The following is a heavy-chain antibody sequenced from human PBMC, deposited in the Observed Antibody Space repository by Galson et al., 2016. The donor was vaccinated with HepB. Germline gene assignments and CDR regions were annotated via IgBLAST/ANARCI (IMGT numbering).Heavy chain of an antibody. D-gene: IGHD2-2*01. Sequence: SVKVSCKASGYTFTSYYIHWVRQAPGQGLEWMGIINPSGGSTSYAQKFQGRIAMTRDTSTSTVYMELSSLRSGDSAVYYCAREGSVTSFFDSWGQGAVVTVSS. CDR3: AREGSVTSFFDS. CDR2: INPSGGST. V-gene: IGHV1-46*01. CDR1: GYTFTSYY. J-gene: IGHJ4*02.